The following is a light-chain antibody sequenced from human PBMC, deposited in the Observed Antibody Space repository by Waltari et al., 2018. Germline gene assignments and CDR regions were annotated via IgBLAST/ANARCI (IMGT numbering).Light chain of an antibody. Sequence: DIVMTQSPDSLAVSLGERATINCKSSQTILYNTNNKNYLAWYQQKPRQPPKLLIYWASTRESGVPDRFGGSGSGTDFTLTISSLQAEDVAVYYCHQYYTTPITFGQGTRLEIK. CDR2: WAS. CDR3: HQYYTTPIT. CDR1: QTILYNTNNKNY. J-gene: IGKJ5*01. V-gene: IGKV4-1*01.